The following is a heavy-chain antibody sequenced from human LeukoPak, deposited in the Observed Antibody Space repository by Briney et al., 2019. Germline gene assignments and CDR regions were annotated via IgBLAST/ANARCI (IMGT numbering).Heavy chain of an antibody. Sequence: GGSLRLSCVASGFTFGKYWMSWVRQAPGKGLEWVANIKLDGSEKNYVDSVKGRSTIFRDNAKNTLYPQMNSLRAEDTAVYYCVRDLGGRSGHWGQGTLVTVSS. D-gene: IGHD1-26*01. CDR2: IKLDGSEK. CDR1: GFTFGKYW. V-gene: IGHV3-7*01. CDR3: VRDLGGRSGH. J-gene: IGHJ4*02.